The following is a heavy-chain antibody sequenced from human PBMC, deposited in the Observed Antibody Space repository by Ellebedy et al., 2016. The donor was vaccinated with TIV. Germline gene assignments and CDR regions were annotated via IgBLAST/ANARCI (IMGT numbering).Heavy chain of an antibody. J-gene: IGHJ6*02. Sequence: PGGSLRLSCAASGFTFSSLAMNWVRQAPGKGLEWVSGISGSGGTTYYTDSVKGRFTISRDNSKNTLYLQMNSLRDEDTGVYYCARDAAVAAVLYYNYGMDVWGQGTTVTVSS. D-gene: IGHD6-19*01. CDR3: ARDAAVAAVLYYNYGMDV. CDR1: GFTFSSLA. CDR2: ISGSGGTT. V-gene: IGHV3-23*01.